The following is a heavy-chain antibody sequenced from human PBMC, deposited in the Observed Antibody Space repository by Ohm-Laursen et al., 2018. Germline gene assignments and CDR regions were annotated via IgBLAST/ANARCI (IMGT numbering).Heavy chain of an antibody. CDR2: ISGYNGDT. D-gene: IGHD2-8*02. V-gene: IGHV1-18*01. CDR3: TRRESHLLGVFDY. Sequence: ALVKVSCKASGYTFTNYGISWVRQAPGQGLEWMGWISGYNGDTNYAQKFQGRVTMTTDTSTNTAYMELRSLRSDDTAVYYCTRRESHLLGVFDYWGQGALVTVSS. J-gene: IGHJ4*02. CDR1: GYTFTNYG.